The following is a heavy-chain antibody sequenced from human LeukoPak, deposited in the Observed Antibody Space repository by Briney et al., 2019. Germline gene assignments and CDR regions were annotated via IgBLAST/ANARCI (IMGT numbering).Heavy chain of an antibody. D-gene: IGHD3-3*01. J-gene: IGHJ4*02. Sequence: PGGSLRLSCAASGFTFSSYSMNWVRQAPGKGLEYVSYISSSGSTIKYADSVKGRFTISRDNAKNSLHLHMNSLRAEDTAVYYCARSDYLDFWGQGTLVTVSS. CDR3: ARSDYLDF. CDR2: ISSSGSTI. V-gene: IGHV3-48*04. CDR1: GFTFSSYS.